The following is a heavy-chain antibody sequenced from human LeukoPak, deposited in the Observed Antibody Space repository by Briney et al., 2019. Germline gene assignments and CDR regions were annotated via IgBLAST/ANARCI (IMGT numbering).Heavy chain of an antibody. CDR1: GFTFSNYG. J-gene: IGHJ4*02. CDR3: AKGSRATAFDY. V-gene: IGHV3-33*06. Sequence: GGSLRLSCAASGFTFSNYGMHWVRQAPGKGLEWVAVIWYDGSNKYYADSVKGRFTISRDNSKNTLYLQMNSLRAEDTAVYYCAKGSRATAFDYWGQGTLVTVSS. D-gene: IGHD1-26*01. CDR2: IWYDGSNK.